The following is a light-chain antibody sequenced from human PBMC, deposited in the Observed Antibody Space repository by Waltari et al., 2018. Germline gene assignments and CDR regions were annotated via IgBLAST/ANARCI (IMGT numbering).Light chain of an antibody. Sequence: QSALTQPRSVSGSPGQSVAISCTGTSSDVGGYNYVSWYQQHPGKAPKRMIYDVTKRPSGVPDRFSGSKLGHTASLTISGLQADDEADYYCCSYAGPFGGGTKLTVL. CDR2: DVT. V-gene: IGLV2-11*01. CDR3: CSYAGP. CDR1: SSDVGGYNY. J-gene: IGLJ2*01.